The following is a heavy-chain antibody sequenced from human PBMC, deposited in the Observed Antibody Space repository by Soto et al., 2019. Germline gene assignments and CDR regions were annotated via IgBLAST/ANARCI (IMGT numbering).Heavy chain of an antibody. D-gene: IGHD2-15*01. CDR3: ARGQEGVVATH. CDR2: IKDGGLT. V-gene: IGHV4-34*01. J-gene: IGHJ4*02. CDR1: GGSLSGYY. Sequence: QVQLQQWGAGLLKPSETLSLTCVVYGGSLSGYYWSWIRQPPGKGLEWIGEIKDGGLTNYSPSLKSPATISVDPPKNQLSLKLQSVTAADTAVYYCARGQEGVVATHWDQGTLVTVSS.